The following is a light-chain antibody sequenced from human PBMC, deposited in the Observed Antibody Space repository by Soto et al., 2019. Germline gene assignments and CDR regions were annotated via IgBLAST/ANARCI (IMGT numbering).Light chain of an antibody. CDR1: ESIRGW. CDR3: QQHYTYTWT. J-gene: IGKJ1*01. V-gene: IGKV1-5*01. Sequence: DIQMTQSPPSLSSYLLDIVTITCRASESIRGWLAWYQQKPGEAPKLLIYDASTLESGVPSRFSGSGSETQFTLTISSLQPEDFATYYCQQHYTYTWTFGQGTKVDIK. CDR2: DAS.